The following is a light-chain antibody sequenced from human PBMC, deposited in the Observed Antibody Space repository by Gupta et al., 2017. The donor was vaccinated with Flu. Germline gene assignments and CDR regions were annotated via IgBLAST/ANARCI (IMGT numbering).Light chain of an antibody. CDR2: GAS. J-gene: IGKJ3*01. V-gene: IGKV3-20*01. CDR1: QRVSSSY. Sequence: DIVLTQSPVTLSLSPGESATLSCRASQRVSSSYVAWYQQKPGQAPRLLIYGASSRATGIPDRFSGSGSGTDFTLTISRLETEDFAVYYCQQYGSSPPVTFGPGTKVEIK. CDR3: QQYGSSPPVT.